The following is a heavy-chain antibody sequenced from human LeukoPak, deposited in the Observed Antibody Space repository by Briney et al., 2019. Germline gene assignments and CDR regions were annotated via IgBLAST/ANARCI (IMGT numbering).Heavy chain of an antibody. D-gene: IGHD6-19*01. CDR2: IIPILGIA. J-gene: IGHJ6*02. Sequence: ASVKVSCKASGGTFSSYAISWVRQAPGQGLEWMGRIIPILGIANYAQKFQGRVTITADKSTSTAYMELSSLRSEDTAVYYCARAVAGTGAYYYYYGVDVWGQGTTVTVSS. CDR3: ARAVAGTGAYYYYYGVDV. CDR1: GGTFSSYA. V-gene: IGHV1-69*04.